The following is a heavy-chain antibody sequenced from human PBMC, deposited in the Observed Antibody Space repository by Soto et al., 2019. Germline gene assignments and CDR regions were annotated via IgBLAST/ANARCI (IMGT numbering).Heavy chain of an antibody. J-gene: IGHJ6*03. CDR2: IIPILGIA. V-gene: IGHV1-69*08. Sequence: QVQLVQSGAEVKKPGSSVKVSCRASGGTFSSYTISWVRQAPGQGLEWMGRIIPILGIANYAQKFQGRVTITADKSTSTAYMELSSLRSEDTAVYYCARDRDSYAWRRGYYYYYMDVWGKGTTVTVSS. CDR1: GGTFSSYT. CDR3: ARDRDSYAWRRGYYYYYMDV. D-gene: IGHD5-18*01.